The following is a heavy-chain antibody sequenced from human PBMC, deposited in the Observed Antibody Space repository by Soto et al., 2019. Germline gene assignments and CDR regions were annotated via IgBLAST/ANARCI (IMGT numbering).Heavy chain of an antibody. J-gene: IGHJ3*02. V-gene: IGHV3-33*03. D-gene: IGHD3-16*01. CDR3: TTGLGAGEGDAFDI. Sequence: HPGGSLRLSCAASGFTFNIYGIHWVRQAPGKGLEYVAGTRYHGREEFYADSVRGRFTVSRDNNKNMLSLQMNSLKTEDTAVYYCTTGLGAGEGDAFDIWGQGTMVTVSS. CDR1: GFTFNIYG. CDR2: TRYHGREE.